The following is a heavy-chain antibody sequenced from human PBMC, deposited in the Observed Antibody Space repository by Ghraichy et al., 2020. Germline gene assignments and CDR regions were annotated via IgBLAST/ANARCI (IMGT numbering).Heavy chain of an antibody. CDR1: GGSISSSSYY. D-gene: IGHD2-21*01. J-gene: IGHJ6*02. CDR2: VYFSGST. V-gene: IGHV4-39*01. CDR3: ARLHYSNYYYGMDV. Sequence: GSLSLTCTVSGGSISSSSYYWGWIRQPPGEGLEWIGNVYFSGSTFYNPSLKSRVTISVDTSNNQFSLKLSSVTAADTAVYYCARLHYSNYYYGMDVWGQGTTVTVSS.